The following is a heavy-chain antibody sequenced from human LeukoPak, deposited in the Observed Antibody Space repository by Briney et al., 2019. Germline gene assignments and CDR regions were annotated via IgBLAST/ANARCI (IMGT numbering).Heavy chain of an antibody. CDR1: GFTFNDYA. J-gene: IGHJ4*02. Sequence: GGSLRLSCATSGFTFNDYAMHWVRQAPGRGLEWVSYISSNGNSAYYSDSVKGRFTISRDSSRSTLYLQMNSLRAEDTAIYYCAKLWSRFYETGEYDSWGQGILVTVSS. CDR2: ISSNGNSA. D-gene: IGHD7-27*01. CDR3: AKLWSRFYETGEYDS. V-gene: IGHV3-23*01.